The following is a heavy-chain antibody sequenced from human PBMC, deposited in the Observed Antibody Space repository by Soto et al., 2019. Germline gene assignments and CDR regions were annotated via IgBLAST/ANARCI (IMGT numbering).Heavy chain of an antibody. Sequence: GSLRLSCAASGFTFSIYSMKWVRQAPGKGLEWVSSISSSSSYIYYADSVKGRFTISRDNAKNSLYLQMNSLRAEDTAVYYCARRLPQSGNFQRWGQGTLVTVSS. D-gene: IGHD3-10*01. V-gene: IGHV3-21*01. CDR1: GFTFSIYS. J-gene: IGHJ1*01. CDR2: ISSSSSYI. CDR3: ARRLPQSGNFQR.